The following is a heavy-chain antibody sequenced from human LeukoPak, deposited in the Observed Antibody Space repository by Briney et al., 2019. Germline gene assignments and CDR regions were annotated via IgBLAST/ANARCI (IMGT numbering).Heavy chain of an antibody. J-gene: IGHJ5*02. CDR1: GFTFSSYG. CDR2: IRYDGSNK. V-gene: IGHV3-30*02. D-gene: IGHD3-10*01. CDR3: AKWTPDYYGSGNEGLGFDP. Sequence: TGGSLRLSCAASGFTFSSYGMHWVRQAPGKGLEWVAFIRYDGSNKYYADSVEGRFTISRDNSKNTLYLQMNSLRAEDTAVYYCAKWTPDYYGSGNEGLGFDPWGQGTLVTVSS.